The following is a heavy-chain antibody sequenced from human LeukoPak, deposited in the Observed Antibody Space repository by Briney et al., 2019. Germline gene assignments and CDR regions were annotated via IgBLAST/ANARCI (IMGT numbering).Heavy chain of an antibody. Sequence: GGSLGLSCAASGFTFSSYGMHWVRQAPGKGLEWVAVIWYDGSNKYYADSVKGRFTISRDNSKNTLYLQMNSLRAEDTAVYYCASFVWGSNTDYWGQGTLVTVSS. J-gene: IGHJ4*02. D-gene: IGHD3-16*01. CDR3: ASFVWGSNTDY. V-gene: IGHV3-33*01. CDR1: GFTFSSYG. CDR2: IWYDGSNK.